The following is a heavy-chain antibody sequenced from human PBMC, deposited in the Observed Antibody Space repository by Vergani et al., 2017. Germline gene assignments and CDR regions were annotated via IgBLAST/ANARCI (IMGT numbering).Heavy chain of an antibody. CDR1: GFTFSSYS. V-gene: IGHV3-21*01. Sequence: EVQLVESGGGLVKPGGSLRLSCAASGFTFSSYSMNWVRQAPGKGLEWVSSISSSSSYIYYADSVKGRFTISRDNAKNSLYLQMNSLRAEDTAVYYCAKDKVPYYYYGMDVWGQGTTVTVSS. J-gene: IGHJ6*02. CDR3: AKDKVPYYYYGMDV. CDR2: ISSSSSYI.